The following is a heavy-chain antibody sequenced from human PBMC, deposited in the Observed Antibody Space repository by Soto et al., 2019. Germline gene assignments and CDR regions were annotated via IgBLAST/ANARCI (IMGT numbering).Heavy chain of an antibody. J-gene: IGHJ4*02. CDR2: ISYDGSNK. D-gene: IGHD3-3*02. CDR3: AKGRDRHFWSGLDYFDC. Sequence: SLRLSCAAPGFTLSSYGMHWVRQAPGKGLEVVAVISYDGSNKYYADSVKGRFTIPRDNSKNTLYLQMNSLRAEDTAVYYCAKGRDRHFWSGLDYFDCWGQGTLVTVSS. V-gene: IGHV3-30*18. CDR1: GFTLSSYG.